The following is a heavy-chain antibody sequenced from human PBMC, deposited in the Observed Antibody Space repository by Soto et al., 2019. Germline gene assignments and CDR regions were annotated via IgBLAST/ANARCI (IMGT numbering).Heavy chain of an antibody. Sequence: QVQLVQSGPEVKEPGSSVKVSCKTSVGTFSSYSLNWVRQAPGQGLEWMGVITPLYGTKNYAQRFRGRVTFAADESTSTVFMELTRATSDDTAVYFCARGGTLKPFDPWGQGTLVTVSS. CDR2: ITPLYGTK. CDR1: VGTFSSYS. D-gene: IGHD3-16*01. V-gene: IGHV1-69*12. J-gene: IGHJ5*02. CDR3: ARGGTLKPFDP.